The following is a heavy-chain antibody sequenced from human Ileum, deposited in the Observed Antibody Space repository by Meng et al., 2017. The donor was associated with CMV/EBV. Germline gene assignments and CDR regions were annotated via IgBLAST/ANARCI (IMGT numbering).Heavy chain of an antibody. CDR1: GFTFSGAW. Sequence: GESLKISCAASGFTFSGAWMSWVRQAPGKGLEWVANIKQDGSDKYYVDAVKGRFTISRDNAKNSLYLQMNSLRAEDTAVYYCGRDNRGLGIEYWGQGTLVTVSS. V-gene: IGHV3-7*01. CDR2: IKQDGSDK. D-gene: IGHD7-27*01. CDR3: GRDNRGLGIEY. J-gene: IGHJ4*02.